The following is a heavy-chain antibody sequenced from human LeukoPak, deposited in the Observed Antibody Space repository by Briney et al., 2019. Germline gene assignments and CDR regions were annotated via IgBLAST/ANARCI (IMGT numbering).Heavy chain of an antibody. J-gene: IGHJ4*02. CDR1: GLSFSSYA. CDR2: ITGSSDYI. D-gene: IGHD3-9*01. V-gene: IGHV3-23*01. Sequence: GGSLRLSCVASGLSFSSYAMNWVRQAPGKGLQWVSSITGSSDYIYYADSVKGRFTISRDNSKNTLYLQMNSLRAEDTAVYYCAKVYDILTGLWYFDYWGQGTLVTVSS. CDR3: AKVYDILTGLWYFDY.